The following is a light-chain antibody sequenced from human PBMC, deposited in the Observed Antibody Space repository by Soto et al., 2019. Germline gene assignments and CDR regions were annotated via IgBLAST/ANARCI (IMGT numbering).Light chain of an antibody. V-gene: IGLV3-21*04. CDR1: NIGSKG. Sequence: SYELTQPTSVSVAPGNTASISCGGNNIGSKGVHWYQQKPGQAPVLVIYSDTDLPPVIPERFSGSNSANLATLTISRVEAGDEADYYCQVWDSGSAHVVLGGGTKLTVL. CDR2: SDT. J-gene: IGLJ2*01. CDR3: QVWDSGSAHVV.